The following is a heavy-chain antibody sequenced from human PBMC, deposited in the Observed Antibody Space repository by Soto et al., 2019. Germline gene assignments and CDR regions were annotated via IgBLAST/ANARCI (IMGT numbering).Heavy chain of an antibody. CDR2: IWFDESNE. Sequence: GGSLRLSCAASGSTFSNYGMHWVRQAPGKGLEWVAVIWFDESNEYYADSVKGRFTISRDNSKNTLYLQMNSLRAEDTAVYYCARDHIQGRGVSIYGMDVWGQGTTVTVSS. CDR3: ARDHIQGRGVSIYGMDV. D-gene: IGHD6-19*01. CDR1: GSTFSNYG. J-gene: IGHJ6*02. V-gene: IGHV3-33*01.